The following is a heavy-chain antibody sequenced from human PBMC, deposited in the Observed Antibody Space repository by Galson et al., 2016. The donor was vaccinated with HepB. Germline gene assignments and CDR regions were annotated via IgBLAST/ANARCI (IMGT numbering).Heavy chain of an antibody. V-gene: IGHV3-33*02. CDR1: GFDFGSHG. Sequence: SLRLSCAASGFDFGSHGMHWVRQAPGKGLEWVALIWYSGKSKLYSDSARGRFTISRDNSRKTVILEMNSLGIEDTGRYYGARESARSSGWEHLYYYGMDVWGRGTTVIVSS. CDR3: ARESARSSGWEHLYYYGMDV. J-gene: IGHJ6*02. D-gene: IGHD6-25*01. CDR2: IWYSGKSK.